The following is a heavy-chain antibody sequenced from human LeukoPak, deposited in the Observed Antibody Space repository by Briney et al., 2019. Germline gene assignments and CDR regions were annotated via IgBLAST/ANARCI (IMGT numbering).Heavy chain of an antibody. CDR2: IKQDGSEA. Sequence: GGSLRLSCAASGFTFSNYWMTWVRQAPGKGLEWVANIKQDGSEAYYVDSVKGRFTISRDNAKNSLYLQMNSLRAEDTAMYYCARDLYCSGSSCYNGIYYWGQGTLVTVSS. V-gene: IGHV3-7*01. CDR1: GFTFSNYW. CDR3: ARDLYCSGSSCYNGIYY. J-gene: IGHJ4*02. D-gene: IGHD2-15*01.